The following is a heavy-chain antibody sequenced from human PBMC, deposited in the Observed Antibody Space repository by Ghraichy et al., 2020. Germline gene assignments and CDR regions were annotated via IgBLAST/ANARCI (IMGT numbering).Heavy chain of an antibody. V-gene: IGHV4-34*01. D-gene: IGHD6-19*01. Sequence: SETLSLTCAVYGGSFSGYYWSWIRQPPGKGLEWIGEINHSGSTNYNPSLKSRVTISVDTSKNQFSLKLSSVTAADTAVYYCARGKRGGVPTPYIAVAPSGSFDYWGQGTLVTVSS. CDR3: ARGKRGGVPTPYIAVAPSGSFDY. J-gene: IGHJ4*02. CDR2: INHSGST. CDR1: GGSFSGYY.